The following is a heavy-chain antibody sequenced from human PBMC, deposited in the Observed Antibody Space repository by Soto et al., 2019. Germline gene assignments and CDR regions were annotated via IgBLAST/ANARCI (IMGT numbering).Heavy chain of an antibody. J-gene: IGHJ4*02. CDR2: IIPVFGTA. V-gene: IGHV1-69*06. CDR1: GGTFISYA. D-gene: IGHD3-9*01. CDR3: ARGRVTTYLTEFDY. Sequence: VQLVQSGAEVKKPGSSVKLSCKVSGGTFISYAISWVRQAPGRGLEWMGGIIPVFGTANYTQQFQGRVTITADKSTSTAYMELSSLRSEDTALYYCARGRVTTYLTEFDYWGQGTLVTVSS.